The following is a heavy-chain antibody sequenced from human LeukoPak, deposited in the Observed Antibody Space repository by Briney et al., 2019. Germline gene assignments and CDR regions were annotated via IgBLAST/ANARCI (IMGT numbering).Heavy chain of an antibody. J-gene: IGHJ4*02. CDR1: GGTFSSYA. CDR2: IIPIFGTA. V-gene: IGHV1-69*05. CDR3: ARVLYSGSYLAY. D-gene: IGHD1-26*01. Sequence: GASVRVSCKASGGTFSSYAISWVRQAPGQGLEWMGGIIPIFGTANYAQKFQGRVTITTDESTSTAYMELSSLRSEDTAVYYCARVLYSGSYLAYWGQGTLVTVPS.